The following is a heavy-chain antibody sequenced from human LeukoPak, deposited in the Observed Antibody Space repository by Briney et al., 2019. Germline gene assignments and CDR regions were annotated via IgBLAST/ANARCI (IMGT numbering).Heavy chain of an antibody. Sequence: SQTLSLTCTVSGGSISSGGYYWSWIRQHPGKGLEWIGYIYYTGNTNYNPSLKSRVTISVDTSKNQFSLKLSSVTAADTAVYYCARVRDSSSSNYYYYYYMDVWGKGTTVTVSS. D-gene: IGHD6-6*01. CDR2: IYYTGNT. CDR1: GGSISSGGYY. J-gene: IGHJ6*03. CDR3: ARVRDSSSSNYYYYYYMDV. V-gene: IGHV4-31*03.